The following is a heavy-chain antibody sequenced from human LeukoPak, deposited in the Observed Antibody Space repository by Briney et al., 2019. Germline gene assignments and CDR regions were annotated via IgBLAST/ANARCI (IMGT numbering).Heavy chain of an antibody. V-gene: IGHV1-69*04. D-gene: IGHD2-2*01. CDR1: GYTFTSYD. Sequence: ASVKVSCKASGYTFTSYDINWVRQATGQGLEWMGRIIPILGIANYAQKFQGRVTITADKSTSTAYMELSSLRSEDTAVYYCASGLGVVVPAAINWGQGTLVTVSS. J-gene: IGHJ4*02. CDR3: ASGLGVVVPAAIN. CDR2: IIPILGIA.